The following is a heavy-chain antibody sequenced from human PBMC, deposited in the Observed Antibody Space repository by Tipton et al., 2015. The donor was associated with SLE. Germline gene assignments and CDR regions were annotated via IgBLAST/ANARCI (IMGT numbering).Heavy chain of an antibody. CDR1: GGSISSYY. Sequence: TLSLTCTVSGGSISSYYWSWIRQPPGKGLEWIGYIYYSGSTNYNPSLKSRVTISVDTSKNQFSPKLSSVTAADTAVYYCARDRPLTVTYYYGMDVWGQGTTVTVSS. CDR2: IYYSGST. D-gene: IGHD4-17*01. J-gene: IGHJ6*02. CDR3: ARDRPLTVTYYYGMDV. V-gene: IGHV4-59*01.